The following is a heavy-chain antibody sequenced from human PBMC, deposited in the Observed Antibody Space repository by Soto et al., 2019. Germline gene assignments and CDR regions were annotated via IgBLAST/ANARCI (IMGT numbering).Heavy chain of an antibody. J-gene: IGHJ6*02. CDR2: INTYNGNT. CDR3: AMVDVYVTPSPQDV. V-gene: IGHV1-18*01. Sequence: QVQLVQSGAEVKIPGDSVKVSCKASGYTFARYGIGWARQAPGQGLEWMGWINTYNGNTNYAQNVQGRVTLTTDTSTSTAYMELRSLRSNDTAIYYCAMVDVYVTPSPQDVWGQGTTVIVSS. D-gene: IGHD3-16*01. CDR1: GYTFARYG.